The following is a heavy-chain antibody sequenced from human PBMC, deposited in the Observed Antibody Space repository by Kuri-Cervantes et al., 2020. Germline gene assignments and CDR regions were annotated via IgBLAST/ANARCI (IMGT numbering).Heavy chain of an antibody. V-gene: IGHV1-8*01. CDR2: VNPNSGNK. CDR1: GYTFTSYE. J-gene: IGHJ4*02. CDR3: ARPMDRSSSSWYVGLDF. Sequence: ASVKVSFKASGYTFTSYEIKWVRQATGQGLEWMGWVNPNSGNKGYAQKFQGRVTMHRNTSISTDYMELNSLRSEDTAGYYFARPMDRSSSSWYVGLDFWGQGTLVTVSS. D-gene: IGHD6-13*01.